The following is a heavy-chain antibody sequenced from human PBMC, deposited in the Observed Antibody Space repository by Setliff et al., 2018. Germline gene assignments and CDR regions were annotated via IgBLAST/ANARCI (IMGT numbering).Heavy chain of an antibody. J-gene: IGHJ5*01. V-gene: IGHV3-NL1*01. Sequence: GESLKISCAASGFTFNIYWMHWVRQVPGKGLQWVSGIYGGGGNGGRNTFYADSVKGRFTISRDNSKNTLYLQMNSLRAEDTALYHCAKDRVPDGIWDFDSWGPGSLVTVSS. CDR1: GFTFNIYW. CDR3: AKDRVPDGIWDFDS. CDR2: IYGGGGNGGRNT. D-gene: IGHD1-20*01.